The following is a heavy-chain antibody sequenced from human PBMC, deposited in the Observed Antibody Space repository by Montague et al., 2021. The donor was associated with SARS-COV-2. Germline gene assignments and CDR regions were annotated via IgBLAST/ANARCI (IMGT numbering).Heavy chain of an antibody. V-gene: IGHV3-23*01. CDR1: GFTFSSYA. CDR3: AGTLLWFGELLYYYGMDV. J-gene: IGHJ6*02. CDR2: ISGSGGST. Sequence: SLRLSCAASGFTFSSYAMSWVRQAPGKGLEWVSAISGSGGSTYYADSVKGRFTISRDNSKNTLYLQMNSLRAEDTAVYYCAGTLLWFGELLYYYGMDVWGQGTTVTVPS. D-gene: IGHD3-10*01.